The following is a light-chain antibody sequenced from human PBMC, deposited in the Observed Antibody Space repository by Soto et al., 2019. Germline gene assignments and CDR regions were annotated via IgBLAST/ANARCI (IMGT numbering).Light chain of an antibody. CDR1: ENFDNY. CDR2: KVS. V-gene: IGKV1-5*03. J-gene: IGKJ2*01. CDR3: QQYYTYPYT. Sequence: DIQMTQSPSTLSASVGDRVTITCRARENFDNYLAWFQQKPGRAPKLLMFKVSKLESGVPSRFSGSGSGTEFTLTIHFVQPDDFATYYCQQYYTYPYTFGQGTKLEIK.